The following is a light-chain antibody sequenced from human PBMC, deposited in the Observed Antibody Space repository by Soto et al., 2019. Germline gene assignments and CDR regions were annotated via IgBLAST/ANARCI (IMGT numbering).Light chain of an antibody. CDR2: AAS. Sequence: DIQMTQSPSSLSASVGDIVTITCRASQGISNYLAWYQQKPGKVPKLLIYAASTLQSGVPSRFSSSESGNDVTLTISSLRPEDVATYYCQKYSSAPFTCGPGNNVYIK. V-gene: IGKV1-27*01. J-gene: IGKJ3*01. CDR3: QKYSSAPFT. CDR1: QGISNY.